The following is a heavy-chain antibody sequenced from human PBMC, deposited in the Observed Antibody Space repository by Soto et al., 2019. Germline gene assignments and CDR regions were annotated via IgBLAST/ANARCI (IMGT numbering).Heavy chain of an antibody. CDR1: GGTFSSYA. CDR2: IIPIFGTA. V-gene: IGHV1-69*13. Sequence: SVKVSCKASGGTFSSYAISWVRQAPGQGLEWMGGIIPIFGTANYAQKCQGRVTITADESTSTAYMELSSLRSEDTAVYYCARGGYYDSSGYYSWFDPWGQGTLVTVSS. J-gene: IGHJ5*02. D-gene: IGHD3-22*01. CDR3: ARGGYYDSSGYYSWFDP.